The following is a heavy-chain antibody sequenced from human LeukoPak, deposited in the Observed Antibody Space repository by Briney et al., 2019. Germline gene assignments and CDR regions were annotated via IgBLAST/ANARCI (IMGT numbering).Heavy chain of an antibody. V-gene: IGHV3-23*01. CDR3: AKAAKYYYDSSGCFDY. Sequence: GGSLRLSCAASGFTFSSYAMHWVRQAPGKGLEWVSAISGSGGSTYYADSVKGRFTISRDNSKNTLYLQMNSLRAEDTAVYYCAKAAKYYYDSSGCFDYWGQGTLVTVSS. D-gene: IGHD3-22*01. CDR2: ISGSGGST. CDR1: GFTFSSYA. J-gene: IGHJ4*02.